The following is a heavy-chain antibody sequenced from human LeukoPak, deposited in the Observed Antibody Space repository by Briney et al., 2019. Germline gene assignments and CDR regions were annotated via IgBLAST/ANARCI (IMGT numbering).Heavy chain of an antibody. CDR2: IYYSGST. CDR1: GGSISSHY. V-gene: IGHV4-59*11. D-gene: IGHD3-22*01. J-gene: IGHJ6*03. Sequence: SETLSLTCTVSGGSISSHYWSWIRQPPGKGLEWIVYIYYSGSTNYNPSLKSRVTISVDTSKNQFSLKLSSVTAADTAVYYCARATYDSSVLYYYYYMDVWGKGTTVTVSS. CDR3: ARATYDSSVLYYYYYMDV.